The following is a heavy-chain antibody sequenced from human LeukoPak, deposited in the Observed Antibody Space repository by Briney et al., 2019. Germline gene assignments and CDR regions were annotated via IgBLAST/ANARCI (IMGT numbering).Heavy chain of an antibody. J-gene: IGHJ4*02. CDR3: ARDVRGYYFDY. Sequence: SETLSLTCTVSGGSISSYYWSWIRQPPGKGLEWIGWSYRRGSTSYNPSLKSRVTISVDTSKNQFSLKLSSVTAADTAVYYCARDVRGYYFDYWGQGTLVTVSS. D-gene: IGHD3-16*01. CDR2: SYRRGST. CDR1: GGSISSYY. V-gene: IGHV4-59*12.